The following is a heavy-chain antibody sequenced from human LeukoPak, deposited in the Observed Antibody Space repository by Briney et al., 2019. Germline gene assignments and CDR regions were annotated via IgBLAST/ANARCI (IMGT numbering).Heavy chain of an antibody. CDR1: GFTFSSYA. Sequence: GGSLRLSCAASGFTFSSYAMSWVRQAPGKGLEWVSAISGSGGSTYYADSVKGRFTISRDNSKNTLYLQMNSLSAEDTAVYYCAKVPGYSSGYPFDYWGQGTLVTVSS. J-gene: IGHJ4*02. CDR2: ISGSGGST. V-gene: IGHV3-23*01. D-gene: IGHD6-19*01. CDR3: AKVPGYSSGYPFDY.